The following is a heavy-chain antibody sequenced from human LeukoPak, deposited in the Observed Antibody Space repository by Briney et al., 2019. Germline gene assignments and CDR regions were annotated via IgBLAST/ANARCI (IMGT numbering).Heavy chain of an antibody. Sequence: SETLSLTCTGSGGSISRYYWSWIRQPPGKGLEGMGYIYYSGSTNYNPSLQSGATISVDTSKNQFSLKLSSVTAADTAVYYCAGSFGSGIDILTPADFDYWGQGTLVTVSS. J-gene: IGHJ4*02. CDR3: AGSFGSGIDILTPADFDY. D-gene: IGHD3-9*01. V-gene: IGHV4-59*01. CDR1: GGSISRYY. CDR2: IYYSGST.